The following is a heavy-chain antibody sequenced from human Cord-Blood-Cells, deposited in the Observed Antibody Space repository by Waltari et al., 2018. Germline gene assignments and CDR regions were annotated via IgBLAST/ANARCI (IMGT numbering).Heavy chain of an antibody. CDR2: ISYRGNT. D-gene: IGHD5-12*01. J-gene: IGHJ3*02. CDR3: ARRGYDDAFGT. CDR1: GGSISSGGYY. V-gene: IGHV4-31*03. Sequence: QVQLQESGPGLVKPSQTLSLTCTVSGGSISSGGYYWSWIRQHPGKGLEWIGYISYRGNTNSNPSLQIGVTISVTTPKTQFSLQLSSVTAADPAVYYCARRGYDDAFGTWGQGTMVTVSS.